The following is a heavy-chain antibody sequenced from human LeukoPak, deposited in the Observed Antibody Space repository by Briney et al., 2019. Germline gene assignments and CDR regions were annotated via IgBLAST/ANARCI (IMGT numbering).Heavy chain of an antibody. CDR2: IYYSGST. CDR1: GGSISSYY. CDR3: ARGVNRSHYYYMDV. J-gene: IGHJ6*03. V-gene: IGHV4-59*01. Sequence: SETLSLTCTVSGGSISSYYWSWIRQPPGKGLEWIGYIYYSGSTNYNPSLKSRVTISVDTSKNQFSLKLSSVTAADTAVYYCARGVNRSHYYYMDVWGKGTTVTVSS. D-gene: IGHD1-14*01.